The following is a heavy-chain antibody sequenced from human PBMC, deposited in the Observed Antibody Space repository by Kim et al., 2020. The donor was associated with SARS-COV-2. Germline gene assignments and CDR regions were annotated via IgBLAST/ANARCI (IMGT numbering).Heavy chain of an antibody. CDR3: TRAAVGANPLDY. D-gene: IGHD1-26*01. Sequence: SETLSLTCAVYGGSFSGYYWSWIRQPQGKGLEWIGEINHSGSTNYNPSLKSRVTISVDTSKNQFSLKLSSVTAADTAVYYYTRAAVGANPLDYCGHGTL. V-gene: IGHV4-34*01. CDR2: INHSGST. J-gene: IGHJ4*01. CDR1: GGSFSGYY.